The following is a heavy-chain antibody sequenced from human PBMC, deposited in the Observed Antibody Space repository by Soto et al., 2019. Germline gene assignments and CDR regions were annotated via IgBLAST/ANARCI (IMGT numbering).Heavy chain of an antibody. J-gene: IGHJ6*02. CDR2: IYPGDSDT. D-gene: IGHD6-19*01. Sequence: PGESLKISCKGSGYSFTSYWIGWVRQMPRKGLEWMGIIYPGDSDTRYSPSFQGQVTISADKSISTAYLQWSSLKASDTAMYYCARSNGYSSGWYYGQRYGMDVWGQGTTVTVSS. CDR3: ARSNGYSSGWYYGQRYGMDV. CDR1: GYSFTSYW. V-gene: IGHV5-51*01.